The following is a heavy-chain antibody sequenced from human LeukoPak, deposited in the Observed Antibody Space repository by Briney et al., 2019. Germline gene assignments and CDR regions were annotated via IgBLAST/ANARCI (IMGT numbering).Heavy chain of an antibody. J-gene: IGHJ5*02. V-gene: IGHV1-2*02. CDR2: INPNSGDT. D-gene: IGHD3-10*01. CDR3: ARDLGPALGGGFDP. CDR1: GYSFTAYH. Sequence: ASVRVSCKASGYSFTAYHLQWVRQAPGQGLEWMGWINPNSGDTNSGQNFRGRVTMTSDTSANTVYLLLSGLTSDDTAVYYCARDLGPALGGGFDPWGQGTLVTVSS.